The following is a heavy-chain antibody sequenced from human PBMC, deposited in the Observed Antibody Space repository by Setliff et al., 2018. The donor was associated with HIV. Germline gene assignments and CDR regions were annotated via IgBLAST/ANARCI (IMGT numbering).Heavy chain of an antibody. CDR3: ARMSVSAAVYFDS. J-gene: IGHJ4*02. D-gene: IGHD6-25*01. V-gene: IGHV4-4*07. CDR2: IYTSGST. Sequence: PSETLSLTCTVSGGSISSYYWSWIRQPAGKGLEWIGRIYTSGSTYYKSSLASRLTMSIDTSRNQFSLKLRSVTAADTAVFYCARMSVSAAVYFDSWGQGTLVTVSS. CDR1: GGSISSYY.